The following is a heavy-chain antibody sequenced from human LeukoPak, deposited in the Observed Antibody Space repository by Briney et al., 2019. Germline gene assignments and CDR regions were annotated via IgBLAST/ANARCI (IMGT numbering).Heavy chain of an antibody. Sequence: GESLKISCKGSGYSFTSYWIGWVRQVPGKGLEWMGIIHPSDSDTRYSPSFEGQVTISAAKSTNTAYLQWNSLKASDTAMYFCAGLGTIEVTTRFDYWGQGTLVTVSS. CDR2: IHPSDSDT. D-gene: IGHD1-1*01. CDR3: AGLGTIEVTTRFDY. CDR1: GYSFTSYW. V-gene: IGHV5-51*01. J-gene: IGHJ4*02.